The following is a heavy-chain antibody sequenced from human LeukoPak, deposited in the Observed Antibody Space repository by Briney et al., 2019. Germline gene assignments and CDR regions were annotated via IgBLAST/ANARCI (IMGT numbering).Heavy chain of an antibody. D-gene: IGHD5-18*01. CDR3: ARHAMGGDTAIIG. CDR1: GYSFTNYW. Sequence: GESLRISCKGSGYSFTNYWISWVRQMPGKGLGWMGTIDPSDSYTNYSPSFQGHVTISADKSISTAYLQWSSLKASDTAVYYCARHAMGGDTAIIGWGQGTLVTVSS. CDR2: IDPSDSYT. J-gene: IGHJ4*02. V-gene: IGHV5-10-1*01.